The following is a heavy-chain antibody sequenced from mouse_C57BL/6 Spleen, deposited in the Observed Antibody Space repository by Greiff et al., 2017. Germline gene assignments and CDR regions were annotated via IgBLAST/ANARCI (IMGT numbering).Heavy chain of an antibody. CDR2: IRYDGSN. V-gene: IGHV3-6*01. Sequence: EVHLVESGPGLVKPSQSLSITCSVTGYSFTSGYYCNWIRQFPGNKLEWMGYIRYDGSNDYNPSLKNRISITRDTSKNQFFLKLNSVTTEDTATYYCASDPFSGNYFECWGQGTTLTVSS. J-gene: IGHJ2*01. CDR3: ASDPFSGNYFEC. CDR1: GYSFTSGYY. D-gene: IGHD2-10*01.